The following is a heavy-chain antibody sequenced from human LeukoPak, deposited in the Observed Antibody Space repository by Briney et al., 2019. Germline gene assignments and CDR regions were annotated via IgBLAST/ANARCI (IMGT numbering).Heavy chain of an antibody. CDR3: AKGAWLVSSPPKYYFDY. Sequence: PGGSLRLSCAASGXTFTNAWVSWVRQAPGKGLEWVSAISGSGGSTYYADSVKGRFTISRDNSKNTLYLQMNSLRAEDTAVYYCAKGAWLVSSPPKYYFDYWDQGTLVTVSS. J-gene: IGHJ4*02. D-gene: IGHD6-19*01. CDR1: GXTFTNAW. CDR2: ISGSGGST. V-gene: IGHV3-23*01.